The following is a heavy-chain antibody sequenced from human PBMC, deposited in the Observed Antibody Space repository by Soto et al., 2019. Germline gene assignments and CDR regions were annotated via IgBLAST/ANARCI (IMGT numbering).Heavy chain of an antibody. D-gene: IGHD3-3*01. J-gene: IGHJ4*02. Sequence: GASVKVSCKASGYTFTNYYIYWVRQAPGQGLEWMGIINSGGGSTSYAQKFQGRVTMTRDTSTSTVYMELSSLRAEDTAVYYCAKLPAGAGYYTHDSWGQGTLVTVSS. CDR3: AKLPAGAGYYTHDS. V-gene: IGHV1-46*01. CDR2: INSGGGST. CDR1: GYTFTNYY.